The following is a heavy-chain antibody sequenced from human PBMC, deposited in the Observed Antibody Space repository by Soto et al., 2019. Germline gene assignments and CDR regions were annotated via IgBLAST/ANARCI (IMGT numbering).Heavy chain of an antibody. CDR2: ISYDGTNK. Sequence: GGPLRLSCAASGFTFSSYAMHWVRQAPGKGLEWMAIISYDGTNKYYADSVKGRFTISRDNSKNTLYLQMDSLRAEDTAVYYCVREVPAPRDYYSGMDVWGQGTTVTFSS. J-gene: IGHJ6*02. V-gene: IGHV3-30-3*01. CDR1: GFTFSSYA. CDR3: VREVPAPRDYYSGMDV.